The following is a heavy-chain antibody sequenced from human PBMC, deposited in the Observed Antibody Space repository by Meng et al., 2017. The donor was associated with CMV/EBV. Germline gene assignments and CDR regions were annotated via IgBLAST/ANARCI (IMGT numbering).Heavy chain of an antibody. D-gene: IGHD6-6*01. V-gene: IGHV2-70*20. CDR3: ARTPQLAGYYYYGMDV. J-gene: IGHJ6*02. CDR2: IDWDDDK. Sequence: GPTLVKPTQTLTLTCTFSGFSLSTSGMCVSWVRQPPGKALEWLALIDWDDDKYYSTSLKTRLTISKDTSKNQVVLTMTNMDPVDTATYYCARTPQLAGYYYYGMDVWGQGTTVIVSS. CDR1: GFSLSTSGMC.